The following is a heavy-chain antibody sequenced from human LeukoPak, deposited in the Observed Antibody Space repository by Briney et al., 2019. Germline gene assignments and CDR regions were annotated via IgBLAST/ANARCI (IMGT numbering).Heavy chain of an antibody. Sequence: GGSLRLSCAASGFSFETHGMHWVRQATGKGLEWVAVIWYDGSKKYYAASVKGRFTISRDNSKKSLFLQMNGLRAEDTALYYCARDVFADSSGGSFDFWGQGTLVTVSS. V-gene: IGHV3-33*01. CDR1: GFSFETHG. D-gene: IGHD3-16*01. CDR3: ARDVFADSSGGSFDF. J-gene: IGHJ4*02. CDR2: IWYDGSKK.